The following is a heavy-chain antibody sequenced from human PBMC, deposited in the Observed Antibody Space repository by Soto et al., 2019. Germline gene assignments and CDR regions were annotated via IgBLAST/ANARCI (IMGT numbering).Heavy chain of an antibody. J-gene: IGHJ3*02. V-gene: IGHV1-18*01. D-gene: IGHD3-10*01. CDR3: ARDTRGHNIDAFDI. CDR1: GYTSKTYG. Sequence: QVQLVQSGAEVKKPGASVKVSGKASGYTSKTYGINWVRQAPGQGLEWVGWISVYNGKTDNAQKVQGRVTMTTDTTTDTSTYTAYMELKNLRSDDTAVYYCARDTRGHNIDAFDIWGQGTMVTVSS. CDR2: ISVYNGKT.